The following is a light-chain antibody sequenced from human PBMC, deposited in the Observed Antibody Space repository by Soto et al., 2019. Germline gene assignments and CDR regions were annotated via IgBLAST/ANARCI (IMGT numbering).Light chain of an antibody. Sequence: IEMTHSPATLSVSPGERATLSCRASQSVSSNLAWYQQKPGQAPRLLIYGVSTRATGIPARFSGSGSGTEFTLTISSLQSEDFAVYYCQQYNNWPITFGQGTRLEIK. J-gene: IGKJ5*01. CDR1: QSVSSN. CDR2: GVS. CDR3: QQYNNWPIT. V-gene: IGKV3-15*01.